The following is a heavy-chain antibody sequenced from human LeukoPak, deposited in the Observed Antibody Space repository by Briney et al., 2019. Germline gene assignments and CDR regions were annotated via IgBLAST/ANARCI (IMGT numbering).Heavy chain of an antibody. CDR3: ARAVVPAAIGLGYFDY. V-gene: IGHV3-48*04. CDR1: GFTFSSYS. Sequence: PGGPLRLSCAASGFTFSSYSMNWVRQAPGKGLEWVSYISSSSSTIYYADSVKGRFTISRDNAKNSLYLQMNSLRAEDTAVYYCARAVVPAAIGLGYFDYWGQGTLVTVSS. D-gene: IGHD2-2*01. CDR2: ISSSSSTI. J-gene: IGHJ4*02.